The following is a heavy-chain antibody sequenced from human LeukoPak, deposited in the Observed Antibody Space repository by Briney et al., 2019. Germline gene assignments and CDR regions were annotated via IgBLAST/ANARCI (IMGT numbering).Heavy chain of an antibody. Sequence: ASVKVSCKASGYTFTSYGLSWVRQAPGQGLEWMGWISAYNGNTNYAQKLQGRVTMTTDTSASTAYMELRSLRSDDTAVYYCAREYYDFWSGYYTGIGAFDIWGQGTMVTVSS. CDR3: AREYYDFWSGYYTGIGAFDI. CDR2: ISAYNGNT. D-gene: IGHD3-3*01. CDR1: GYTFTSYG. J-gene: IGHJ3*02. V-gene: IGHV1-18*01.